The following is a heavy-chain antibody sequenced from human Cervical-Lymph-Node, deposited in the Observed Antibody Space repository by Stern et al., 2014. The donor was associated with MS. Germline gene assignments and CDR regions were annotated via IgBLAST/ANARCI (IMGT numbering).Heavy chain of an antibody. CDR1: GFIFTDYY. CDR3: TKGVGMAH. D-gene: IGHD2-21*01. J-gene: IGHJ4*02. V-gene: IGHV3-11*01. Sequence: QLVESGGGLVKPGGSLRLSCEASGFIFTDYYMSWVRQAPGKGLEWISYISHSDNTVYYADSVKGRFTISRDDAKNSLYLEMNSLRAEDTAVYYCTKGVGMAHWGQGTLVTVSS. CDR2: ISHSDNTV.